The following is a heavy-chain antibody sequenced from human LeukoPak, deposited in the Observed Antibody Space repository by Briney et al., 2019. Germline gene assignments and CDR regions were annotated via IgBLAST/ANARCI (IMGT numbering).Heavy chain of an antibody. V-gene: IGHV3-73*01. CDR2: IRSKANSYAT. CDR1: GFTFSGFA. Sequence: GGSLRLSCAASGFTFSGFAMHWVRQASGQGLEWVGRIRSKANSYATAYAASVKGRFTISRDDSKNTAYLQMNSLNTEDTAVYCCTTMVVGDWGQGTLVTVSS. D-gene: IGHD1-26*01. J-gene: IGHJ4*02. CDR3: TTMVVGD.